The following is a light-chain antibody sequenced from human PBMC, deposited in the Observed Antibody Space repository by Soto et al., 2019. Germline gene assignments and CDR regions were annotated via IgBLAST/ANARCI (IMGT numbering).Light chain of an antibody. J-gene: IGKJ4*01. CDR2: GAS. CDR3: QQYNNWPLT. CDR1: QNVNTN. Sequence: EVVMTQSPATLSVSPGDRATLSCRASQNVNTNLAWYQQQPGQAPRLLIFGASTWATGIPARFSGSGSGTEFTLTIRSLQPEDFAVYYCQQYNNWPLTFGGGTKVEIK. V-gene: IGKV3-15*01.